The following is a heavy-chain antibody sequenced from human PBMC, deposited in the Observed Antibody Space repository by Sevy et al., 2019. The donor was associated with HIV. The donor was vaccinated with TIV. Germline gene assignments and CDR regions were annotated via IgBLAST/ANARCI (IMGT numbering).Heavy chain of an antibody. CDR2: IIPILGIA. CDR1: GGTFSSYA. CDR3: ARDLGYCSSTSCSTEYSWFDP. Sequence: ASVKVSCKASGGTFSSYAISWVRQAPGQGLEWMGGIIPILGIANYAQKFQGRVTITADKSTSTAYMELSSLRSEDTAVYYCARDLGYCSSTSCSTEYSWFDPWGQGTLVTVSS. J-gene: IGHJ5*02. D-gene: IGHD2-2*01. V-gene: IGHV1-69*10.